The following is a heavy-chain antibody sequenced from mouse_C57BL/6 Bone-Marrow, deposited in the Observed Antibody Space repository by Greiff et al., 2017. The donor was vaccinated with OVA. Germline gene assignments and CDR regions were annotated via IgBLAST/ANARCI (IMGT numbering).Heavy chain of an antibody. Sequence: EVQLVESGGGLVQPKGSLKLSCAASGFIFNTYAMHWVRQAPGNGLEWVARIRSKSSNYATYYADSVKDRFTISRDDSQSMLYLQMNNLKTEDTAMYYCVRDGYYDGYYVGFAYWGQGTLVTVSA. CDR2: IRSKSSNYAT. CDR3: VRDGYYDGYYVGFAY. D-gene: IGHD2-3*01. CDR1: GFIFNTYA. V-gene: IGHV10-3*01. J-gene: IGHJ3*01.